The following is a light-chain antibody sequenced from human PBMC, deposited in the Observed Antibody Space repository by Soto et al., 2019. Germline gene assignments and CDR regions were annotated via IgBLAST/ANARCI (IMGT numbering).Light chain of an antibody. Sequence: QSVLTQPASVSGSPGQSITISCTGTSSGVGGYDYVSWYQQHPGKAPKLMIYDVSNRPSGVSNRFSGSKSGNTASLTISGLQAEDEAYYYCSSYTTSSTPVVFGGGTKLTVL. CDR2: DVS. J-gene: IGLJ2*01. CDR1: SSGVGGYDY. V-gene: IGLV2-14*01. CDR3: SSYTTSSTPVV.